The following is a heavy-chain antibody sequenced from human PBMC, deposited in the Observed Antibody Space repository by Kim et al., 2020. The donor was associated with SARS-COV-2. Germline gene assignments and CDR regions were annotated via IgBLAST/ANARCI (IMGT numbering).Heavy chain of an antibody. Sequence: SETLSLTCTVSGGSISSGDYYWSWIRQPPGKGLEWIGYIYYSGSTYYNPSLESRVTISVDTSKNQFSLKLSSVTAADTAVYYCARTKRITIFGVVQWFDPWGQGTLVTVSS. J-gene: IGHJ5*02. CDR2: IYYSGST. V-gene: IGHV4-30-4*01. CDR1: GGSISSGDYY. CDR3: ARTKRITIFGVVQWFDP. D-gene: IGHD3-3*01.